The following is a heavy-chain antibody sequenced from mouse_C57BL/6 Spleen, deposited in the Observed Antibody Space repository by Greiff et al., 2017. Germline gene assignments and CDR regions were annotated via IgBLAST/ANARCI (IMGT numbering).Heavy chain of an antibody. V-gene: IGHV5-6*01. D-gene: IGHD2-3*01. CDR2: ISSGGSYT. CDR3: ARQGGIYDGYYEVYFGV. CDR1: GFTFSSYG. Sequence: EVKLVESGGDLVKPGGSLKLSCAASGFTFSSYGMSWVRQTPDQRLEWVATISSGGSYTYYPASVKGRFTISRDNAKNTLYLQMSRLKSEDTAMYYCARQGGIYDGYYEVYFGVWGTGTTVTVSS. J-gene: IGHJ1*03.